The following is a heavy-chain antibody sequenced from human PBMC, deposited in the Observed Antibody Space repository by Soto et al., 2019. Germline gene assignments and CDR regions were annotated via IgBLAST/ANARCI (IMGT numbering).Heavy chain of an antibody. CDR3: ARAGVAAGKSRPFDY. CDR2: LHYSGST. CDR1: GYSINSGYY. V-gene: IGHV4-38-2*01. D-gene: IGHD6-13*01. J-gene: IGHJ4*02. Sequence: PSETLSLTCAVSGYSINSGYYWGWIRQPPGKGLEWIGSLHYSGSTYYNPSLNSRVTISVDTSKNQFSLKLSSVTAADTAVYYCARAGVAAGKSRPFDYRGKGTLVTVSS.